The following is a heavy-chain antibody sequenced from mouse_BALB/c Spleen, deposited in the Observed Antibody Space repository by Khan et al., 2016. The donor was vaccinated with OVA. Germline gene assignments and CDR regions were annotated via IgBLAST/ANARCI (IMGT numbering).Heavy chain of an antibody. Sequence: QVQLKQSGPELVRPGVSVKISCKGSGYTFTDYAMYWVKQSHAKSLEWIGLISTYSGNTNYNQKFKGKATMTVDKSSSTAYMELARLTSEDSAIYYCARPAYDGYYDYWGQCTTLTVSS. V-gene: IGHV1S137*01. CDR1: GYTFTDYA. CDR2: ISTYSGNT. D-gene: IGHD2-3*01. CDR3: ARPAYDGYYDY. J-gene: IGHJ2*01.